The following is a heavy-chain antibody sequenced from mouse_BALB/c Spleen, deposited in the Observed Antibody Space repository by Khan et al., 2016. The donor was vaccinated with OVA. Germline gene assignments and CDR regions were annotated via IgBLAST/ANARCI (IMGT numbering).Heavy chain of an antibody. CDR1: GFNIKDTY. CDR2: IDPANGNT. Sequence: VHVKQSGAELVKPGASVKLSCTASGFNIKDTYMHWVKQRPEQGLEWIGRIDPANGNTTYDPKFQGKATIKADTPSTTAYLQLSSLTSEDTAVYSCARINAWGQGTTLTVSS. CDR3: ARINA. J-gene: IGHJ2*01. V-gene: IGHV14-3*02.